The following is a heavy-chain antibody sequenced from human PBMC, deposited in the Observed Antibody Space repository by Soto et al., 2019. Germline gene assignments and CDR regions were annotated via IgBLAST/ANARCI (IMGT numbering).Heavy chain of an antibody. V-gene: IGHV3-30-3*01. D-gene: IGHD6-25*01. CDR3: AREVSGYPNY. CDR2: ISYDGSNR. J-gene: IGHJ4*02. CDR1: GFTFRNYA. Sequence: QVQLVESGGGVVQPGTSLRLSCAASGFTFRNYAMYWVRQAPGKGLECVTVISYDGSNRYYADSVKGRFTISRDNSKNTVYLQMDSLTIEDTAVYYCAREVSGYPNYWGQGTLVTVSS.